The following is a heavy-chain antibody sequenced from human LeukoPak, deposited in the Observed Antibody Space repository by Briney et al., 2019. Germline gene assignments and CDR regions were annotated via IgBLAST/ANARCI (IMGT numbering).Heavy chain of an antibody. V-gene: IGHV3-48*03. CDR2: ISSSGGTI. CDR3: ARDNLGLPGSYRY. Sequence: GGSLRLSCAASGFTFSSYEMNRVRQAPGKGLEWVSYISSSGGTIYYADSVKGRFTISRDNAKNSLYLQMNSLRAEDTAVYYCARDNLGLPGSYRYWGQGTLVTVSS. D-gene: IGHD3-16*02. J-gene: IGHJ4*02. CDR1: GFTFSSYE.